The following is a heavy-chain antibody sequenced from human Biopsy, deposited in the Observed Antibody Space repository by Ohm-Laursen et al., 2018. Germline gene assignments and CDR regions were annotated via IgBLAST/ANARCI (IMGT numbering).Heavy chain of an antibody. J-gene: IGHJ4*02. D-gene: IGHD4-23*01. CDR3: ARGSNDFGGLYFPR. Sequence: ETLSLTCTVSGGSFTGHYWSWIRQPPGKGLVWIGHISYTGYTSYNASLKSRVTISVDTSRNHFSLRLSSLTAADTAVYYCARGSNDFGGLYFPRWGQGTLLTVSS. CDR2: ISYTGYT. CDR1: GGSFTGHY. V-gene: IGHV4-59*11.